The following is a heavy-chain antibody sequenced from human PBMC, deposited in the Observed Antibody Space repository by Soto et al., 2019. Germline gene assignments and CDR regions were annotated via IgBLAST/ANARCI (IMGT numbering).Heavy chain of an antibody. CDR3: ARGGRLNWYFDL. CDR2: INSDGSST. CDR1: GFTFSSYW. V-gene: IGHV3-74*01. D-gene: IGHD1-26*01. Sequence: EVQLVESGGGLVQPGGSLRLSCAASGFTFSSYWMHWVRQAPGKGLVWVSRINSDGSSTSYADSVKGRFTISRDNAKNTLYLQMNSLRAEDTSVYYCARGGRLNWYFDLWGRGTLVTVSS. J-gene: IGHJ2*01.